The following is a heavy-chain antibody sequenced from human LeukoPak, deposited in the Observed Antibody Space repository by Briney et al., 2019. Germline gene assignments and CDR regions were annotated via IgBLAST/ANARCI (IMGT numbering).Heavy chain of an antibody. Sequence: SETLSLTCTVSGGSISSSSYYWGWIRQPPGKGLEWIGSIYYSGSTYYNPSLKSRVTISVDTSKNQFSLKLSSVTAADTAVYYCARGPYDFWSGSNFDYWGQGTLVTVSS. CDR1: GGSISSSSYY. J-gene: IGHJ4*02. CDR2: IYYSGST. CDR3: ARGPYDFWSGSNFDY. D-gene: IGHD3-3*01. V-gene: IGHV4-39*07.